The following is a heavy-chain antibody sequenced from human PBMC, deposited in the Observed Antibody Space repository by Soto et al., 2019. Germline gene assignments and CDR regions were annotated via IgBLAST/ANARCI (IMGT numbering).Heavy chain of an antibody. CDR2: INHVGGT. J-gene: IGHJ5*02. V-gene: IGHV4-34*01. D-gene: IGHD3-16*01. CDR1: GGFLSESY. Sequence: SETLSLTCAVYGGFLSESYWTWIRQPPGKGLEWIGEINHVGGTNYNPSLKSRVTMSVDTSQNQFSLRLISVTAGDTAMYFCVRIRFQLPSSVLWLDPWGQGTPVTVS. CDR3: VRIRFQLPSSVLWLDP.